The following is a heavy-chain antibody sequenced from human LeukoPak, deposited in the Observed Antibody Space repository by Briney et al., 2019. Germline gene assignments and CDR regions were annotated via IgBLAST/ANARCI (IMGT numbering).Heavy chain of an antibody. CDR3: ARGSAMGVAATGYFDY. V-gene: IGHV1-46*01. CDR1: GYTFTNYY. J-gene: IGHJ4*02. CDR2: INPSGGST. Sequence: ASVKVSCKASGYTFTNYYIHWVRQAPGQGLEWMGIINPSGGSTRYAQKFQGRVTMTRDTATSTVCMELSSLRSEDTAVFYCARGSAMGVAATGYFDYWGQGTLVTVSS. D-gene: IGHD2-15*01.